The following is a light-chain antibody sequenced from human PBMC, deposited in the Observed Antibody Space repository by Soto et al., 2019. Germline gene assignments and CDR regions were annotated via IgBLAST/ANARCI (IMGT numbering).Light chain of an antibody. CDR2: GAS. V-gene: IGKV3-15*01. CDR1: QSVSSN. Sequence: EIVMTQSPATLSVSPGERATLSCRASQSVSSNLAWYQQKPGQAPRLLIDGASTRATGIPARFSGSGSGTEFTLTISSLQSEAFAVYYCQQYNNWPWTFGQGTKVAIK. J-gene: IGKJ1*01. CDR3: QQYNNWPWT.